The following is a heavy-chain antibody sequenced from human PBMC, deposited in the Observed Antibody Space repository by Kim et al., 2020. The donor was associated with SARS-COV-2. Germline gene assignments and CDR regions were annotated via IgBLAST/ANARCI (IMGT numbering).Heavy chain of an antibody. CDR3: AKDTYGSGTFYFDY. J-gene: IGHJ4*02. CDR2: ISWNSGSI. V-gene: IGHV3-9*01. Sequence: GGSLRLSCAASGFTFDDYAMHWVRQAPGKGLEWVSGISWNSGSIGYADSVKGRFTISRDNAKNSLYLQMNSLRAEDTALYYCAKDTYGSGTFYFDYWGQG. CDR1: GFTFDDYA. D-gene: IGHD3-10*01.